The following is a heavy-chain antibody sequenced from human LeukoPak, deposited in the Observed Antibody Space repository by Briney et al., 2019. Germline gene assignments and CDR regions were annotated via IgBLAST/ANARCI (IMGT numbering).Heavy chain of an antibody. CDR3: AREKDFYYYIDV. Sequence: KPSETLSLTCAVSGVSISSRYWWSWVRQSPGKGLEWIGEFYHSGRSNYNPSLNSRASISLDKSKNQFSLTLTSVTAADTAVYYCAREKDFYYYIDVWGKGTTVTVSS. CDR2: FYHSGRS. V-gene: IGHV4-4*02. CDR1: GVSISSRYW. J-gene: IGHJ6*03.